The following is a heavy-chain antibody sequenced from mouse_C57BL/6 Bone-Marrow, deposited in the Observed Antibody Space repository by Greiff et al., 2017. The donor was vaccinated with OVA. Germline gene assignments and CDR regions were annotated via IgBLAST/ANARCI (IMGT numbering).Heavy chain of an antibody. V-gene: IGHV1-82*01. J-gene: IGHJ3*01. D-gene: IGHD2-12*01. CDR2: IYPGDGDT. Sequence: QVQLQQSGPELVKPGASVKISCKASGYAFSSSWMNWVKQRPGKGLEWIGRIYPGDGDTNYNGKFKGKATLTADTSSSTAYMQLSSLTSEDSAVYYCAGVLYAWFAYWGQGTLVTVSA. CDR3: AGVLYAWFAY. CDR1: GYAFSSSW.